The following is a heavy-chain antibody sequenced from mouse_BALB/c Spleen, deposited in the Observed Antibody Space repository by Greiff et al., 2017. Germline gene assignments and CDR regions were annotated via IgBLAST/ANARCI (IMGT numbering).Heavy chain of an antibody. CDR1: GYTFTDYN. D-gene: IGHD1-1*01. V-gene: IGHV1S29*02. Sequence: EVQLQESGPELVKPGASVKISCKASGYTFTDYNMHWVKQSHGKSLEWIGYIYPYNGGTGYNQKFKSKATLTVDKSSSTAYMELLSLTSEDSAVYYCARGGNYFDYWGQGTTLTVSS. CDR2: IYPYNGGT. CDR3: ARGGNYFDY. J-gene: IGHJ2*01.